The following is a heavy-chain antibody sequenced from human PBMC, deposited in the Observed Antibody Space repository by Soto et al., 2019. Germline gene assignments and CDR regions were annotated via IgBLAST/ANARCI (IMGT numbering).Heavy chain of an antibody. J-gene: IGHJ5*02. Sequence: GGSLRLSCAASGFTFGSYSLNWVRQAPGKGLEWVSSISSSSSYIYYADSVKGRFTISRDNAKNSLYLQMNSLRAEDTAVYYCARDISDILTGSSPAYNWFDPWGQGTLVTVSS. V-gene: IGHV3-21*01. CDR3: ARDISDILTGSSPAYNWFDP. CDR2: ISSSSSYI. D-gene: IGHD3-9*01. CDR1: GFTFGSYS.